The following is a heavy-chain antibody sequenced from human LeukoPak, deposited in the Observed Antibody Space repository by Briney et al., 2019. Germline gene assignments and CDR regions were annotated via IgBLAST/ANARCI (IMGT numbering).Heavy chain of an antibody. V-gene: IGHV1-18*01. CDR2: ISAYNGNT. J-gene: IGHJ4*02. CDR1: GHTFTSYG. CDR3: ARDLSPELLWFGELLSGFDY. D-gene: IGHD3-10*01. Sequence: ASMKVSCKASGHTFTSYGISWVRQAPGQGLEWMGWISAYNGNTNYAQKLQGRVTMTTDTSTSTAYMELRSLRSDDTAVYYCARDLSPELLWFGELLSGFDYWGQGTLVTVSS.